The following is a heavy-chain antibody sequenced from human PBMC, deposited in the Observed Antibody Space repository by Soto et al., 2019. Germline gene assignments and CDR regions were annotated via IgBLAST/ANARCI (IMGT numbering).Heavy chain of an antibody. Sequence: EVQLVESGGGLVQPGGSLRLSCAVSGFSVSNNFLSWVRQAPGKGLEWVSLIYSGGNTYYADSVKGRFTISRDNSKNTVYLQMNSRSAEDTAVYYCARDPGKNFIWGQGTMVTVSS. V-gene: IGHV3-66*01. CDR2: IYSGGNT. J-gene: IGHJ3*02. CDR1: GFSVSNNF. CDR3: ARDPGKNFI.